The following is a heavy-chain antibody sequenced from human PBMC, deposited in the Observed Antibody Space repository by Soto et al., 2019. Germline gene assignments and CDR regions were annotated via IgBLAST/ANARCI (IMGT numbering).Heavy chain of an antibody. CDR2: IIPILGIA. CDR1: VGTFSSYT. V-gene: IGHV1-69*08. J-gene: IGHJ4*02. D-gene: IGHD3-10*01. CDR3: AREEYYYGSGAFFDF. Sequence: QVQLVQSGAEVKKPGSSVKVSCKASVGTFSSYTISWVRQAPGQGLEWMGRIIPILGIANYAQKFQGRVTITADKSTSTAYMELSSLRSEDTAVYYGAREEYYYGSGAFFDFGGQGTLVTVSS.